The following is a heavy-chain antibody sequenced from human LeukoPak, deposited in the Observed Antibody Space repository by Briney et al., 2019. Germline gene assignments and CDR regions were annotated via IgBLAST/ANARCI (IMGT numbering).Heavy chain of an antibody. V-gene: IGHV4-59*01. Sequence: SETLSLTCTVSGGSISSYYWSWIRQPAGKGLEWIGYIYYSGSTNYNPSLKSRVTISVDTSKNQFSLKLSSVTAADTAVYYCARGRELRYFDWLYLWGQGTLVTVSS. CDR3: ARGRELRYFDWLYL. CDR2: IYYSGST. J-gene: IGHJ5*02. D-gene: IGHD3-9*01. CDR1: GGSISSYY.